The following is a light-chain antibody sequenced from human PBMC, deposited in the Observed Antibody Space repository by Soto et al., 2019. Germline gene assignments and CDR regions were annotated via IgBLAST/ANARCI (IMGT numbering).Light chain of an antibody. V-gene: IGLV2-14*01. J-gene: IGLJ2*01. CDR3: CSYTSSSTLV. Sequence: QSALTQPASVSGSPGQSITISCTGTSSDVGGYSYVSWYQQHPGKAPKLMIYDVSNRPSGVSNRFSGSKSGNTASLTISGLQAEDEADYYCCSYTSSSTLVFGGGTQLTVL. CDR1: SSDVGGYSY. CDR2: DVS.